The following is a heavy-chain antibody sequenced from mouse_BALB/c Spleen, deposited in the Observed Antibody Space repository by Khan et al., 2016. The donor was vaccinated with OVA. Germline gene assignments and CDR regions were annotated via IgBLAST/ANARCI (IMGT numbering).Heavy chain of an antibody. CDR2: IDPFSGGT. V-gene: IGHV1S135*01. CDR1: GYSFTSYY. CDR3: TRHGYVAWFTY. Sequence: VQLKQSGPELMKPGASVKISCKASGYSFTSYYIHWVMQSHGKSLEWIGYIDPFSGGTTYNQKFKGKATLTVDKSSSTAYIHLSKLTSEDSAVYYCTRHGYVAWFTYWGQGALVTVSA. D-gene: IGHD2-2*01. J-gene: IGHJ3*01.